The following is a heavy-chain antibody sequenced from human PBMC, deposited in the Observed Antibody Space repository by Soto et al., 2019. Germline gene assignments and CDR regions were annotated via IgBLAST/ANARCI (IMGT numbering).Heavy chain of an antibody. CDR1: GFTFRDSY. CDR3: ASDPYYYASEF. J-gene: IGHJ4*02. V-gene: IGHV3-11*01. D-gene: IGHD3-10*01. Sequence: QVQLVESGGGLVKPGGSLRLSCAASGFTFRDSYMTWIRQAPGKGLEWLSYISGGGDTIYYADSVKGRFTVSRDNAKNSLYLHMNNLRAEDTAVYYCASDPYYYASEFWGQGTLVTVSS. CDR2: ISGGGDTI.